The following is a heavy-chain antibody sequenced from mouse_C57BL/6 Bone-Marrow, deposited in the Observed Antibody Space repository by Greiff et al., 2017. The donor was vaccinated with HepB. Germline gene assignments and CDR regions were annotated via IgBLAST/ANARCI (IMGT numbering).Heavy chain of an antibody. J-gene: IGHJ1*03. D-gene: IGHD2-4*01. CDR1: GFNIKDDY. CDR2: IDPENGDT. CDR3: TKDYDWYFDV. V-gene: IGHV14-4*01. Sequence: VQLKESGAELVRPGASVKLSCTASGFNIKDDYMHWVKQRPEQGLEWIGWIDPENGDTEYASKFQGKATITADTSSNTAYLQLSSLTSEDTAVYYCTKDYDWYFDVWGTGTTVTVSS.